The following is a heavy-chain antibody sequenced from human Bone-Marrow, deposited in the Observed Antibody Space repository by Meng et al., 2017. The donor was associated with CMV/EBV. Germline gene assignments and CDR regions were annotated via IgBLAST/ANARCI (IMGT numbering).Heavy chain of an antibody. J-gene: IGHJ5*02. CDR2: INHSGST. V-gene: IGHV4-34*01. D-gene: IGHD1-1*01. Sequence: SATLSLTCAVYGGSFSGYYWSWIRQPPGKGLEWIGEINHSGSTNYNPSLKSRVTISVDTSKNQFSLKLSSVTAADTAVYYCARGDHDSGDRFDPCGEGTLVTVSS. CDR3: ARGDHDSGDRFDP. CDR1: GGSFSGYY.